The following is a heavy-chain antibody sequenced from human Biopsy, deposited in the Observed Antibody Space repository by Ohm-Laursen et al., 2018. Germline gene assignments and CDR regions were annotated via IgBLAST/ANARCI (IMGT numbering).Heavy chain of an antibody. CDR1: GYTFAGYY. V-gene: IGHV1-2*02. Sequence: GASVKASCKASGYTFAGYYLHWVRQAPGHGLEWMAWLNPNTGYARYAQRFQGRLTVTRDTSINSAYMELTSLTFDDTAIYYCARVPAHAQSDGYFGLDVWGQGTTINV. CDR2: LNPNTGYA. J-gene: IGHJ6*02. D-gene: IGHD3-22*01. CDR3: ARVPAHAQSDGYFGLDV.